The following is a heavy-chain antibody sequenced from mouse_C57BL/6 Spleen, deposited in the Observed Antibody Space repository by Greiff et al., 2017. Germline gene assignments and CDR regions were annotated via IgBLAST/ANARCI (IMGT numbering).Heavy chain of an antibody. CDR1: GYTFTSYT. CDR2: INPSSGYT. Sequence: VKLVESGAELARPGASVKMSCKASGYTFTSYTMHWVKQRPGQGLEWIGYINPSSGYTKYNQKFKDKATLTADKSSSTAYMQLSSLTSEDSAVYYCARYGDYYGSWAWFAYWGQGTLVTVSA. V-gene: IGHV1-4*01. J-gene: IGHJ3*01. D-gene: IGHD1-1*01. CDR3: ARYGDYYGSWAWFAY.